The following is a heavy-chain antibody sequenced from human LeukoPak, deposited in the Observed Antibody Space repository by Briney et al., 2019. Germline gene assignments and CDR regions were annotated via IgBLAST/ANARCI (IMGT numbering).Heavy chain of an antibody. D-gene: IGHD3-22*01. CDR3: ARALVYYDSSGYYDGYYFDY. CDR2: ISSSGSTI. V-gene: IGHV3-48*04. CDR1: GFTFSSYW. Sequence: GGSLRLSCAASGFTFSSYWMSWVRQAPGKGLEWVSYISSSGSTIYYADSVKGRFTISRDNAKNSLYLQMNSLRAEDTAVYYCARALVYYDSSGYYDGYYFDYWGQGTLVTVSS. J-gene: IGHJ4*02.